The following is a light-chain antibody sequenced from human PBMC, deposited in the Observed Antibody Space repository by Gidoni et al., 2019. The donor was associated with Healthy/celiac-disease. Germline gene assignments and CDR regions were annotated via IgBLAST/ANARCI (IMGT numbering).Light chain of an antibody. J-gene: IGLJ3*02. CDR3: QSYDSSLSGWV. CDR1: SSNNVAGYD. Sequence: QSVLTQPPSVSGAPGQSVTLSCTGRSSNNVAGYDVHWYQQLPGTAPKLLIYGNSHRPSGVPDRFSGSKSGTSASLAITGLQAEDEADYYCQSYDSSLSGWVFGGGTKLTVL. CDR2: GNS. V-gene: IGLV1-40*01.